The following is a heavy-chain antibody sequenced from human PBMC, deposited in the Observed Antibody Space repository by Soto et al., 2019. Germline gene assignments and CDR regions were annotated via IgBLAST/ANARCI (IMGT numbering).Heavy chain of an antibody. Sequence: GGSLRLSCSASGFTFSSYAMHWVRQAPGKGLEYVSAISSNGGSTYYADSVKGRFTISRDNSKNTLYLQMSSLRAEDTAVYYCVKEGASDMGYYYYGMDVWGQGTTVTVSS. CDR3: VKEGASDMGYYYYGMDV. J-gene: IGHJ6*02. CDR1: GFTFSSYA. CDR2: ISSNGGST. V-gene: IGHV3-64D*08.